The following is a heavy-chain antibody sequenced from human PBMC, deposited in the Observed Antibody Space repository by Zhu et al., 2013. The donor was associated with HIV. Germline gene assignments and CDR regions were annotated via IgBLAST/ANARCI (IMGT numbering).Heavy chain of an antibody. D-gene: IGHD3-9*01. V-gene: IGHV4-4*02. Sequence: QVQLQESGPGLVKPSGTLSLTCAVSGGSISSSYWWSWVRQPPGKGLEWIGEIYYSGSTNYNPSLKSRVTISVDKSKNQFSLKMRSVTAADTAVYYCARGDILTGYGHFDCWGQGTLVTVSS. J-gene: IGHJ4*02. CDR1: GGSISSSYW. CDR2: IYYSGST. CDR3: ARGDILTGYGHFDC.